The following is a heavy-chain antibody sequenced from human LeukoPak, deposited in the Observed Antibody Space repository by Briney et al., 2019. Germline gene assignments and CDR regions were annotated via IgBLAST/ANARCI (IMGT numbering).Heavy chain of an antibody. CDR1: GYIFPSYW. Sequence: PGESLKISCKGSGYIFPSYWIVWVRQMPGKGLERLGSIYPSDSDTRYSPSFRGQVTISADKSVSTAYLQWSSLKASDTAMYYCARHFQGHAFDVWGQGTMVTVSS. CDR3: ARHFQGHAFDV. V-gene: IGHV5-51*01. CDR2: IYPSDSDT. J-gene: IGHJ3*01.